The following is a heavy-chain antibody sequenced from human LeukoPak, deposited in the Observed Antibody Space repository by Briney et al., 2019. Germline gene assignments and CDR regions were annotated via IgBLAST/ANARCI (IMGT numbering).Heavy chain of an antibody. J-gene: IGHJ4*01. Sequence: PGGSLRLSCAASGFTFSSYAMSWVRQAPGKGLEWVSVISGSGDSTYYADSVKGRFTVSRDNRKSTLYLQMNRLRSDDTAVYYCARGPGQFDYWGHGTLVTVSS. CDR3: ARGPGQFDY. V-gene: IGHV3-23*01. CDR2: ISGSGDST. CDR1: GFTFSSYA.